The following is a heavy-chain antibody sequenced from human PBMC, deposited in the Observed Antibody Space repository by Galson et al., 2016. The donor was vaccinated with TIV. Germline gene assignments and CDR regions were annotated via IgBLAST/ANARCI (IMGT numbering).Heavy chain of an antibody. Sequence: SVKVSCKASGYTFTNYGINWVRQAPGQGLEWVGRISTYTGDTNYAQRLQDRVILTTDTSTSTAYIELKSLRSDDTAVYFCARGGGNYRWYFDLWGRGTLVTVSS. D-gene: IGHD1-26*01. J-gene: IGHJ2*01. V-gene: IGHV1-18*01. CDR2: ISTYTGDT. CDR3: ARGGGNYRWYFDL. CDR1: GYTFTNYG.